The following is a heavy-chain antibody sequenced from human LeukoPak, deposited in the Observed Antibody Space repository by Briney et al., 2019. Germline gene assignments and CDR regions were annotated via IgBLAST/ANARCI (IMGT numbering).Heavy chain of an antibody. D-gene: IGHD6-13*01. Sequence: ASVKVSCKASGGTFSSYAINWVRQPPGQGLEWMGGIIPIFGTTNYAQKFQGRVTITADKSTSTAYMELSSLRSEDTAVYYCARTRSSSSSWYGQFDYWGQGTLVTVSS. CDR2: IIPIFGTT. V-gene: IGHV1-69*06. CDR3: ARTRSSSSSWYGQFDY. CDR1: GGTFSSYA. J-gene: IGHJ4*02.